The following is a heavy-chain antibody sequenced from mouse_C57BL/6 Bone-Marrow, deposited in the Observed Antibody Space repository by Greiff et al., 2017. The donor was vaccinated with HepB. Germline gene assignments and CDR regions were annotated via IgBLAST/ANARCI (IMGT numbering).Heavy chain of an antibody. CDR1: GFTFSDYG. Sequence: EVHLVESGGGLVKPGGSLKLSCAASGFTFSDYGMHWVRQAPEKGLEWVAYISSGSSTIYYADTVKGRFTISRDNAKNTLFLQMTSLRSEDTAMYYCARTAQAKGYYYAMDYWGQGTSVTVSS. V-gene: IGHV5-17*01. CDR3: ARTAQAKGYYYAMDY. D-gene: IGHD3-2*02. CDR2: ISSGSSTI. J-gene: IGHJ4*01.